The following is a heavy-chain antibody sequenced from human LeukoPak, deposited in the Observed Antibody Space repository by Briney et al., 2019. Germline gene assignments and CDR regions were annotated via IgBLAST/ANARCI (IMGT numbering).Heavy chain of an antibody. D-gene: IGHD6-19*01. CDR1: GGSISSYY. V-gene: IGHV4-4*07. J-gene: IGHJ4*02. Sequence: SETLSLTCTVSGGSISSYYWSWIRQPAGTALEWIGRIYTSGTITYNPSLKSRVTISVDTSKNQFSLKLSSVTAADTAVYYCALRIAVADPHDYWGQGTLVTVSS. CDR3: ALRIAVADPHDY. CDR2: IYTSGTI.